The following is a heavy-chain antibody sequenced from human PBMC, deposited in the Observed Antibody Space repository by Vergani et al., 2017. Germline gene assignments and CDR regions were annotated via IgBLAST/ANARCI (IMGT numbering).Heavy chain of an antibody. D-gene: IGHD3-3*01. V-gene: IGHV4-4*07. Sequence: QVQLQESGPGLVKPSETLSLTCTVSGGSISSYYWSWIRQPAGKGLEWIGRIYTSGSTNYNPSLKSRVTMSVDTSKNQFSLKLSSVTAADTAVYYCARDSGDFWSGYGINYYYYYMDVWGKGTTVTVSS. CDR2: IYTSGST. CDR1: GGSISSYY. J-gene: IGHJ6*03. CDR3: ARDSGDFWSGYGINYYYYYMDV.